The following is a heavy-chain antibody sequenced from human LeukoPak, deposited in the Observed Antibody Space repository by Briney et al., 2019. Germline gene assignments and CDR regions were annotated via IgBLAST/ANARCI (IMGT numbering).Heavy chain of an antibody. CDR2: IYYSGST. V-gene: IGHV4-39*01. CDR1: AGSISSSSYY. Sequence: PSETLSLTCTVSAGSISSSSYYWGWIRQPPGKGLEWIGSIYYSGSTYYNPSLKSRVTISVDTSKNQFSLKLSAVTAADTAVYYCASVRRGFGESSKYYSYYYMDVWGNGTTVAISS. J-gene: IGHJ6*03. D-gene: IGHD3-10*01. CDR3: ASVRRGFGESSKYYSYYYMDV.